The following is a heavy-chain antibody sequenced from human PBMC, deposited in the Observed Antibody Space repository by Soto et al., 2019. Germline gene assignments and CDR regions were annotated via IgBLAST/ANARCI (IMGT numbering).Heavy chain of an antibody. CDR3: AVQRGDSSGGDCHA. CDR2: IYHSVST. J-gene: IGHJ5*02. Sequence: SETLSLTCAVSGGSISSSNWWSWVRQPPGKGLEWIGEIYHSVSTNYNPSLKSRVTISVDKSKNQFSLKLSSVTAADTAVYYCAVQRGDSSGGDCHAWGQGTQVTVSS. V-gene: IGHV4-4*02. CDR1: GGSISSSNW. D-gene: IGHD2-21*02.